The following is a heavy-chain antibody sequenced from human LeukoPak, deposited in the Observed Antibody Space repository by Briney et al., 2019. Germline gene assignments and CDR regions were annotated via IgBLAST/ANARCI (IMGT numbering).Heavy chain of an antibody. J-gene: IGHJ4*02. Sequence: SETLSLTCTVSGGSISSYYWSWIRQPPGKGLEWIGEINHSGSTNYNLSLKSRVTISVDTSKNQFSLKLSSVTAADTAVYYCATSEGYYDSSGYYYGYWGQGTLVTVSS. D-gene: IGHD3-22*01. V-gene: IGHV4-34*01. CDR2: INHSGST. CDR3: ATSEGYYDSSGYYYGY. CDR1: GGSISSYY.